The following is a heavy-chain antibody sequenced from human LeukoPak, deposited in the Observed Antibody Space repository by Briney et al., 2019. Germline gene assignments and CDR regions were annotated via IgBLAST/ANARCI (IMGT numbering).Heavy chain of an antibody. CDR1: GFIFSSYS. V-gene: IGHV3-21*01. CDR3: ARARSCGGSCYSGAFDI. Sequence: GGSLRLSCAASGFIFSSYSMNWVRQAPGKGLEWVSSISSSSSYIYYADSVKGRFTISRDNAKNSLYLQMNSLRAEDTAVYYCARARSCGGSCYSGAFDIWGQGTMVTVSS. J-gene: IGHJ3*02. D-gene: IGHD2-15*01. CDR2: ISSSSSYI.